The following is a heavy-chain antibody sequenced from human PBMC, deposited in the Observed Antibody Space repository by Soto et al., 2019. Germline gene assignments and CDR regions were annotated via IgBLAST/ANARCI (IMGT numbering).Heavy chain of an antibody. CDR2: IHPSGQPI. Sequence: EVQLVESGGGLIQPGGSLRLSCAASGFTFSSSEMYWVRQAPGKGLEWVSYIHPSGQPIFYADSVKVRFTISRDNAKNSLYLQMSGLRAEDSAVYYCAGRASRWGQGTMVTVSS. D-gene: IGHD1-26*01. CDR3: AGRASR. V-gene: IGHV3-48*03. CDR1: GFTFSSSE. J-gene: IGHJ3*01.